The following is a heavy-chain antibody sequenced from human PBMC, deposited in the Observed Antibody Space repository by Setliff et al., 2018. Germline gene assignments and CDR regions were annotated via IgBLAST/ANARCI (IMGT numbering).Heavy chain of an antibody. J-gene: IGHJ4*02. Sequence: GASVKVSCKASGYTFAGYYMHWVRQAPGQGLEWMGWINPNSGGANYAQKLQGRVAMTTDTSTSTAYMELRSLRSDDSAVYYCARINFYVSSGHYYAPDYWGQGTLVTVSS. V-gene: IGHV1-2*02. CDR1: GYTFAGYY. CDR3: ARINFYVSSGHYYAPDY. CDR2: INPNSGGA. D-gene: IGHD3-22*01.